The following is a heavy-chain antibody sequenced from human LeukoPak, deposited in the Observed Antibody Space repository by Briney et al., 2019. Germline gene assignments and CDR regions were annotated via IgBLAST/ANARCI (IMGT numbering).Heavy chain of an antibody. CDR2: IRYDGSNK. CDR1: GFTFSNYG. V-gene: IGHV3-30*02. CDR3: AKDYEAYCSGGSCYHWYFDL. J-gene: IGHJ2*01. Sequence: GGSLRLSCAASGFTFSNYGMHWVRQAPGKGLEWVAFIRYDGSNKYYADSVKGRFSISRDNSKNTLFFQMNSLRAEDTAVYYCAKDYEAYCSGGSCYHWYFDLWGRGTLVTVSS. D-gene: IGHD2-15*01.